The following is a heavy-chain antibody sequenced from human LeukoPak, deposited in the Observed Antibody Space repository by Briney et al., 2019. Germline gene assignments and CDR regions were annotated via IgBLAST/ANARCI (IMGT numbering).Heavy chain of an antibody. Sequence: PGGSLRLSCAASGFTFSSYWMSWVRQAPGKGLERVSLISTGETTYYADSVKGRFTISRDSSKSTLYLQMNRLRAEDTAVYYCVVRDHSGIHRGDYWGQGALVTVSS. CDR2: ISTGETT. CDR1: GFTFSSYW. V-gene: IGHV3-66*01. J-gene: IGHJ4*02. CDR3: VVRDHSGIHRGDY. D-gene: IGHD1-26*01.